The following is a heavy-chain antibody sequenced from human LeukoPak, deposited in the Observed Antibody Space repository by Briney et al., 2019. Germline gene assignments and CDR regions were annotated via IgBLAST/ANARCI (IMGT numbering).Heavy chain of an antibody. Sequence: GGSLRLSCAASGFTFSSYWMHWVRQAPGKGLVWVSRINSDGSSTSYADSVKGRFAISSDNSKNTLYLQMNSLRAEDTAVYYCARDPGLPNGMGVWGQGTTVTVS. CDR3: ARDPGLPNGMGV. J-gene: IGHJ6*02. CDR1: GFTFSSYW. D-gene: IGHD3-10*01. V-gene: IGHV3-74*01. CDR2: INSDGSST.